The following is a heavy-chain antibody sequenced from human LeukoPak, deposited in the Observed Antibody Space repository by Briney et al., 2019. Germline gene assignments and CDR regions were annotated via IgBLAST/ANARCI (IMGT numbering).Heavy chain of an antibody. CDR2: ISGSGGST. D-gene: IGHD2-15*01. CDR1: GFAFSRYA. CDR3: AKENLPRHIVVVVEGWFDP. V-gene: IGHV3-23*01. J-gene: IGHJ5*02. Sequence: SGGSLRLSCAASGFAFSRYAMSWVRQAPGKGLEWVSAISGSGGSTYYADSVKGRFTISRDNSKNTLYLQMNSLRAEDTAVYYCAKENLPRHIVVVVEGWFDPWGQGTLVTVSS.